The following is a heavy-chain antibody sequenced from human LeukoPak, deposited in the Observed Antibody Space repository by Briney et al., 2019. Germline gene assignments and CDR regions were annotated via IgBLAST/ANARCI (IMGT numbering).Heavy chain of an antibody. J-gene: IGHJ4*02. D-gene: IGHD3-22*01. Sequence: AGGSLRLSCAASGFTFSSSWMHWACQAPEEGLEWVADIKCDGSEKYYVDSVKGRLPISRDNSRNTLYLQMNSLTAGDTAVYYCARSPRYDSSGYSIWGYFDYWGQGTLVTVSS. CDR1: GFTFSSSW. CDR2: IKCDGSEK. CDR3: ARSPRYDSSGYSIWGYFDY. V-gene: IGHV3-52*01.